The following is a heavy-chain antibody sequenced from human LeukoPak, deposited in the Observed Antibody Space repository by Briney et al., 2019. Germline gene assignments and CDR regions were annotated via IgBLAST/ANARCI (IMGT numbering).Heavy chain of an antibody. CDR2: IWYDGSNK. V-gene: IGHV3-33*01. Sequence: GGSLRLSCAASGFTFSNYGMHWVRQAPGKGLEWVAVIWYDGSNKYYADSVKGRFTISRDNSKNTLYLQMNSLRAEDTAVYYCARDVVVVAALDYYGMDVWGQGTTVTVSS. CDR3: ARDVVVVAALDYYGMDV. CDR1: GFTFSNYG. D-gene: IGHD2-15*01. J-gene: IGHJ6*02.